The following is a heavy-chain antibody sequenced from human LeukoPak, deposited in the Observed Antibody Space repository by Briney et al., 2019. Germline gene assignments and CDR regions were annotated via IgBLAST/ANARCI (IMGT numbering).Heavy chain of an antibody. D-gene: IGHD2-2*01. CDR3: AKFGYCSSTSCHFDY. V-gene: IGHV3-66*01. Sequence: GGSLGLSCAAPGLTFSTYSMNWVGQAPGKGLGWVSVIYSGGSTYYADSVKGRFTISRDNSKNTLYLQMNSLRAEDTAVYYCAKFGYCSSTSCHFDYWGQGTLVTVSS. CDR2: IYSGGST. CDR1: GLTFSTYS. J-gene: IGHJ4*02.